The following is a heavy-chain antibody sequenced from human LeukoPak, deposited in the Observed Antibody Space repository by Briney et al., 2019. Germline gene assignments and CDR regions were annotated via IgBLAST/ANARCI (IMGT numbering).Heavy chain of an antibody. CDR3: ARRRYYDSSGYYYGPFDY. CDR1: GCSFTSYW. CDR2: IYPGDCDS. D-gene: IGHD3-22*01. Sequence: GGALQISFQGVGCSFTSYWIGWVGRLAGKGREGRGIIYPGDCDSRYSPSFKGQVTISADKSISTAYLQWSSLKASDTAMYYCARRRYYDSSGYYYGPFDYWGQGTLVTVSS. V-gene: IGHV5-51*01. J-gene: IGHJ4*02.